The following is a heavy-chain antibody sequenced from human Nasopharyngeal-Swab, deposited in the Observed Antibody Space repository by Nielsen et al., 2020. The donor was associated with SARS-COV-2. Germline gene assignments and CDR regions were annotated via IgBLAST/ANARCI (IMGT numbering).Heavy chain of an antibody. CDR2: ISSSSSYI. Sequence: GGSLRLSCAASGFTFNNYNFNWVRQAPGKGLEWVSSISSSSSYIYYADSVKGRFTISRDNAKNSLYLQMNSLRSDDTAVYYCARDEGETPVTYSAYYYYYGMDIWGQGTTITVSS. D-gene: IGHD4-17*01. CDR1: GFTFNNYN. J-gene: IGHJ6*02. V-gene: IGHV3-21*04. CDR3: ARDEGETPVTYSAYYYYYGMDI.